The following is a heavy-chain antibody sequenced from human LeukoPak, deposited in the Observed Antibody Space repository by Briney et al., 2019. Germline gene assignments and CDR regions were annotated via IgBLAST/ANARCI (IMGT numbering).Heavy chain of an antibody. CDR2: ISGSGGST. V-gene: IGHV3-23*01. D-gene: IGHD3-16*01. J-gene: IGHJ4*02. Sequence: GGSLRPSCAASGFTFSSYAMSWVRQAPGQGLEWVSAISGSGGSTYYADSVKGRFTISRDNSKNTLYLQMNSLRAEDTAVYYCAKDLVYDSFDYWGQGTLVTVSS. CDR1: GFTFSSYA. CDR3: AKDLVYDSFDY.